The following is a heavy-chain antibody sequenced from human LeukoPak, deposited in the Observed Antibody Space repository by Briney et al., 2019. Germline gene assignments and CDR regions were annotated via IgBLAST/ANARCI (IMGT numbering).Heavy chain of an antibody. J-gene: IGHJ4*02. CDR3: ARLNYDILTGYSETTDY. CDR1: GYTFTSYY. D-gene: IGHD3-9*01. Sequence: ASVKVSCKASGYTFTSYYMHWVRRAPGQGLEWMGIINPSGGSTSYAQKFQGRVTMTRDMSTSTVYMELRSLRSDDTAVYYCARLNYDILTGYSETTDYWGQGTLVTVSS. V-gene: IGHV1-46*01. CDR2: INPSGGST.